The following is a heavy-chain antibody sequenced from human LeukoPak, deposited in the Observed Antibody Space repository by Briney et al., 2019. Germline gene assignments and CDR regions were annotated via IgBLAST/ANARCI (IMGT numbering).Heavy chain of an antibody. Sequence: GASVKVSCKASGYTFTSYYMHWARQAPGQGLEWMGIINPSGGSTSYAQKFQGRVTMTRDMSTSTVYMELSSLRSEDTAVYYCARADPLWFGTPAQYYFDYWGPGTLVNVSS. CDR1: GYTFTSYY. CDR3: ARADPLWFGTPAQYYFDY. D-gene: IGHD3-10*01. CDR2: INPSGGST. J-gene: IGHJ4*02. V-gene: IGHV1-46*01.